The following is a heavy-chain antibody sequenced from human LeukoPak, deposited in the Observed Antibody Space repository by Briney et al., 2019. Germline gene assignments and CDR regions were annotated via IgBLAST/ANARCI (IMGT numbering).Heavy chain of an antibody. Sequence: SVKVSCKSSGGTFSSYAISWVRQAPGQGLEWMGGIIPIFGTANYAQKFQGRITITADESTSTAYMELSSLRSEDTAVYYCARQILLRFFDCSPNPSGYMDVWGKGTTVTVSS. J-gene: IGHJ6*03. CDR2: IIPIFGTA. CDR1: GGTFSSYA. CDR3: ARQILLRFFDCSPNPSGYMDV. D-gene: IGHD3-9*01. V-gene: IGHV1-69*01.